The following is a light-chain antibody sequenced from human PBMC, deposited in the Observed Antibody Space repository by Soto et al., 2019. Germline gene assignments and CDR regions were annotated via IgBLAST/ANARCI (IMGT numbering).Light chain of an antibody. CDR1: QSVNTN. V-gene: IGKV3-15*01. J-gene: IGKJ1*01. CDR3: QQYNNWPWT. CDR2: GAS. Sequence: EIVMTQSPATLSVSPGERATLSCRASQSVNTNLAWYQHKPGQAPRVLIYGASSRATGIPARFSGSGSGTELTLTISSLQSEDFAVYYCQQYNNWPWTFGQGTKVDNK.